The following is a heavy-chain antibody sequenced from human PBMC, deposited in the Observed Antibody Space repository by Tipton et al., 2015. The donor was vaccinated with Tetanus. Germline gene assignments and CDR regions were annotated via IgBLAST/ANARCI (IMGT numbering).Heavy chain of an antibody. CDR1: HGSITSYY. D-gene: IGHD6-19*01. Sequence: TLSLTCTVPHGSITSYYWTWMRQSPGKGLEWIGYIFYTGSTNYNPSFKSRVTISVDTSKNQFSLKLSSVTAADTAVYYCATTEYSSGWYNWGQGTLVTVSS. J-gene: IGHJ4*02. CDR3: ATTEYSSGWYN. CDR2: IFYTGST. V-gene: IGHV4-59*12.